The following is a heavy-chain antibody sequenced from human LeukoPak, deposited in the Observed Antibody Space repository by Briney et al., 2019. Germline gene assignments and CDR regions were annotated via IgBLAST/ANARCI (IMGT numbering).Heavy chain of an antibody. CDR2: IYYSGST. Sequence: PSETLSLTCTVSGGSIGSYYWSWIRQPPGKGLEWIGYIYYSGSTNYNPSLKSRVTISVDTSKNQFSLNLSSVTAADTAVYYCATQARIVGATGYFDYWGQGTLVTVSS. D-gene: IGHD1-26*01. J-gene: IGHJ4*02. CDR1: GGSIGSYY. CDR3: ATQARIVGATGYFDY. V-gene: IGHV4-59*08.